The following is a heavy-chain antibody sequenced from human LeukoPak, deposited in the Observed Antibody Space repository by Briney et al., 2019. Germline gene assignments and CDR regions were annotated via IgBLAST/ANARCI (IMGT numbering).Heavy chain of an antibody. V-gene: IGHV1-69*04. D-gene: IGHD5-18*01. J-gene: IGHJ4*02. CDR1: GGTFSSYA. CDR3: ASGDSHDPPVFDY. Sequence: ASVKVSCKASGGTFSSYAISWVRQAPGQGLEWMGRIIPILGIANYAQKFQGRVTITADKSTSTAYMELSSLRSEDTAVYYCASGDSHDPPVFDYWGQGTLVTVSS. CDR2: IIPILGIA.